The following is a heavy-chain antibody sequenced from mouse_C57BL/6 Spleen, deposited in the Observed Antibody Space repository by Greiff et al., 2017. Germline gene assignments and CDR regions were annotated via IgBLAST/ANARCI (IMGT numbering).Heavy chain of an antibody. Sequence: QVQLQQPGAELVMPGASVKLSCKASGYTFTSYWMHWVKQRPGQGLEWIGEIDPSDIYTNYNQKFKGKSTLTVDKSSSTAYMQLSSLTSEDSAVYYCARRLLGYYFDYWGQGTTLTVSS. CDR1: GYTFTSYW. CDR2: IDPSDIYT. D-gene: IGHD3-3*01. J-gene: IGHJ2*01. CDR3: ARRLLGYYFDY. V-gene: IGHV1-69*01.